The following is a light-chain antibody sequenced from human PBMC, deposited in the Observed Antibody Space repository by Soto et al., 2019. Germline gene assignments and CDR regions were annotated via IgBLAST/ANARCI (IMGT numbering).Light chain of an antibody. CDR3: QQSYTTPRT. V-gene: IGKV1-39*01. CDR2: AAS. J-gene: IGKJ1*01. Sequence: DIQMPQSPSSLSASVGARVSVTCRASQSISTLLNWYQQRPGEAPKLLIYAASSLQSGVPSRFSGSGSGADFTLTIGSLQPEDFATYDCQQSYTTPRTFGQGTKVEVK. CDR1: QSISTL.